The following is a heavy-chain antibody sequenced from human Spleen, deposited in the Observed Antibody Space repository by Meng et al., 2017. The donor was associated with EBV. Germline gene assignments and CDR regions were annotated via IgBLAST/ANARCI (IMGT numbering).Heavy chain of an antibody. Sequence: LLEDPVPGLGKPSGPLSLTCAGSGDSIGSNLWSWLRQPPGKGLEWIGEIFHSGNTNYNPSLKSRVALSVDKSKNQISLNLNSVTAADTALYYCARGSSGYFSIDLWGQGTLVTVSS. CDR2: IFHSGNT. J-gene: IGHJ5*02. V-gene: IGHV4-4*02. CDR3: ARGSSGYFSIDL. CDR1: GDSIGSNL. D-gene: IGHD3-22*01.